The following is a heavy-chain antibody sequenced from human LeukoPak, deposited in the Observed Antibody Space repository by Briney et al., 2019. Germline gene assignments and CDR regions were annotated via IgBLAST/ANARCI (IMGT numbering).Heavy chain of an antibody. CDR3: ARDSGNYLDAFDI. V-gene: IGHV3-21*01. CDR2: ISSSSSYI. CDR1: GFTFSRHS. Sequence: GGSLRXSCAASGFTFSRHSINWVRQAPGKGLEWVSSISSSSSYIYYADSVKGRFTISRDNAKNSLYLQMNSLRAEDTAVYYCARDSGNYLDAFDIWGQGTMVTVSS. J-gene: IGHJ3*02. D-gene: IGHD1-7*01.